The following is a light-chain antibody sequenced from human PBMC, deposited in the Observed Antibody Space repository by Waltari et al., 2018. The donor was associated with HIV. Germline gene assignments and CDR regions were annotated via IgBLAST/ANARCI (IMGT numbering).Light chain of an antibody. J-gene: IGKJ2*01. CDR1: QSISSW. Sequence: DIQMTQSPSTLSASVGDRVTITCRASQSISSWLAWYQQKPGKAPKVLIYKASSLESGVPSRFSGSGSGTEFTLTISSLQPDDFASYYCQQYKSFSYTFGRGDQAGDQ. CDR3: QQYKSFSYT. CDR2: KAS. V-gene: IGKV1-5*03.